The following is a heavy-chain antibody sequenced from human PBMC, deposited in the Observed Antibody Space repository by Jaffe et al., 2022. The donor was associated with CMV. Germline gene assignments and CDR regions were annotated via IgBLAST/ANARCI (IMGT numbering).Heavy chain of an antibody. Sequence: EVQLLESGGGLVQPGGSLRLSCVASGFTFRNYAMSWVRQAPGRGLEWVSVISGSGDSTYYADSVKGRFAISRDNSKNTLYVQMNSLRAEDTAVYYCAKDLVCDWNNCAGFDSWGQGILVTVSS. CDR3: AKDLVCDWNNCAGFDS. J-gene: IGHJ5*01. CDR2: ISGSGDST. V-gene: IGHV3-23*01. CDR1: GFTFRNYA. D-gene: IGHD1-1*01.